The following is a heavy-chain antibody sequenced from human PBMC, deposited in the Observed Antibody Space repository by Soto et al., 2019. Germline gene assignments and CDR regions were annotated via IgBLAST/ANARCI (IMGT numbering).Heavy chain of an antibody. V-gene: IGHV4-34*01. CDR3: ARGGHNSGWYLAH. Sequence: SETLSLTCAVYDESFSSYYWSWISQPPGKGLEWIGEIHYSGSTNYTPSLKSRVTISVEKSKNQFSLRLSSVTAADTAVYFCARGGHNSGWYLAHWGQGTLVTVSS. D-gene: IGHD6-19*01. J-gene: IGHJ4*02. CDR2: IHYSGST. CDR1: DESFSSYY.